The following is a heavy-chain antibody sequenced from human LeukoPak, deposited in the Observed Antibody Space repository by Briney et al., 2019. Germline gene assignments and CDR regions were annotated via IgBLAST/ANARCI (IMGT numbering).Heavy chain of an antibody. CDR3: ARHKGCSGGSCYFLSSFDY. CDR1: GGSLTTPTNY. CDR2: VHHTGTT. J-gene: IGHJ4*02. V-gene: IGHV4-39*01. D-gene: IGHD2-15*01. Sequence: PSETLSLTCTVSGGSLTTPTNYWAWIRQPPGKGLEWIGSVHHTGTTYYNPSLESRVIVSLDMFKNQFSLKLSSVTAADTAVYYCARHKGCSGGSCYFLSSFDYWGQGTLVTVSS.